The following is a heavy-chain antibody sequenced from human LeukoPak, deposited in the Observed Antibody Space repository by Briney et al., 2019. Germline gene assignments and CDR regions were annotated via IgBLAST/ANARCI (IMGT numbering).Heavy chain of an antibody. Sequence: PGGSLRLSCAASGFTFDDYTMHWVRQAPGKGLEWVSSISSSSSYIYYADSVKGRFTISRDNAKNSLYLQMNSLRAEDTAVYYCARGGTMIVRHFDYWGQGTLVTVSS. CDR1: GFTFDDYT. D-gene: IGHD3-22*01. CDR2: ISSSSSYI. CDR3: ARGGTMIVRHFDY. J-gene: IGHJ4*02. V-gene: IGHV3-21*01.